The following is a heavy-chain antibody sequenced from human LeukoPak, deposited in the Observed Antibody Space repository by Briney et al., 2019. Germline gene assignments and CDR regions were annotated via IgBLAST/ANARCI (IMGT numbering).Heavy chain of an antibody. V-gene: IGHV4-34*01. Sequence: SETLSLTCAVYGGCFSGYYWSWIRQPPGKGLEWVGEINHSGSTNYNPSLKSRVTISVDTSKNQFSLKLSSVTAADTAVYYCARGHSSGWRSYYFDYWGQGTLVTASS. CDR3: ARGHSSGWRSYYFDY. CDR2: INHSGST. J-gene: IGHJ4*02. D-gene: IGHD6-19*01. CDR1: GGCFSGYY.